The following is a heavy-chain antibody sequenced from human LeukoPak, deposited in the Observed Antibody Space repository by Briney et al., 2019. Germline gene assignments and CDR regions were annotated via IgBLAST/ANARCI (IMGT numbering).Heavy chain of an antibody. CDR3: ARAYYDSSGYYGALDI. J-gene: IGHJ3*02. V-gene: IGHV4-34*01. D-gene: IGHD3-22*01. CDR1: GWSFSGYY. Sequence: SETLSLTSAVYGWSFSGYYLSWLRQPPGQGRVGIGEINHSGSTNYNASLKRRVTISVDTYKNQFYLKLSSVTAADTAVYYCARAYYDSSGYYGALDIWGQGTMVTVSS. CDR2: INHSGST.